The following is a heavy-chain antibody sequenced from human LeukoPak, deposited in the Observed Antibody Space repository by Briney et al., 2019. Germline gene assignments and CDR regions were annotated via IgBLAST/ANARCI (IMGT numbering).Heavy chain of an antibody. Sequence: GGSLRLSCAASGFTFSTYAMTWVRQAPGKGLEWVSVISGSGGTTYYADSVKGRFTISRGNSKNTLYLQMNSLRAEDTAAYYCAKDSCSSSSCYWDCWGRGTLVTVSS. D-gene: IGHD2-2*01. V-gene: IGHV3-23*01. CDR3: AKDSCSSSSCYWDC. CDR1: GFTFSTYA. J-gene: IGHJ4*02. CDR2: ISGSGGTT.